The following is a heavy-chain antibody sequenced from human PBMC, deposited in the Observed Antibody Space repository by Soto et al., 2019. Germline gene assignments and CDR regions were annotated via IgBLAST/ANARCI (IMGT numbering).Heavy chain of an antibody. J-gene: IGHJ3*02. Sequence: QVQLQQWGAGLLKPSETLSLTCAVYGGSFSGYYWSWIRQPPGKGLEWIGEINHSGSTNYNPSLKSRVTISVDTSKNQFALKLRSVTAADTAVYYCARGRLGYCSGGSCYSRDFAFDIWGQGTMVTVSS. CDR2: INHSGST. V-gene: IGHV4-34*01. CDR1: GGSFSGYY. CDR3: ARGRLGYCSGGSCYSRDFAFDI. D-gene: IGHD2-15*01.